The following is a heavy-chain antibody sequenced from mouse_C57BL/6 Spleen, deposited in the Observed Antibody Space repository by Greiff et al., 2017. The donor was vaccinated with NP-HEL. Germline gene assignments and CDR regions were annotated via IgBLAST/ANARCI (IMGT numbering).Heavy chain of an antibody. J-gene: IGHJ2*01. D-gene: IGHD3-2*02. CDR3: ARQLRLRSPFDY. CDR1: GYTFTSYW. V-gene: IGHV1-53*01. Sequence: QVQLQQPGTELVKPGASVKLSCKASGYTFTSYWMHWVKQRPGQGLEWIGNINPSNGGTNYNEKFKSKATLTVDKSSSTAYMQLSSLTSEDSAVYYGARQLRLRSPFDYWGQGTTLTVSS. CDR2: INPSNGGT.